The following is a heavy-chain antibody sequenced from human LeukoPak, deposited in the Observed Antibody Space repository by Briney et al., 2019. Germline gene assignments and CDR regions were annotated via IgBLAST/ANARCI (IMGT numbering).Heavy chain of an antibody. CDR1: GGTFSGYA. D-gene: IGHD5-24*01. CDR3: ARDGNLMFDP. Sequence: VASVKVSCKASGGTFSGYAISWVRQAPGQGLEWMGGIIPIFGTANYAQKFQGRVTITADESTSTAYMELSSLRSEDTAVYYCARDGNLMFDPWGQGTLVTVSS. CDR2: IIPIFGTA. J-gene: IGHJ5*02. V-gene: IGHV1-69*01.